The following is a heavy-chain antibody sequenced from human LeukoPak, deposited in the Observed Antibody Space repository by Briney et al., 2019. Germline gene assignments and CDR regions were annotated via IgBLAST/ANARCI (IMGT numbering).Heavy chain of an antibody. CDR2: IYPGDSDA. CDR3: VRQEDSGGCWSYYYP. Sequence: GESLKISCKGSGYSFTSYWIGWVRQMPGKGLEWMGIIYPGDSDARYNPSFEGHITISVDKSRSTAYLQWRSLRASDTATYYCVRQEDSGGCWSYYYPWGQGTLITVSS. CDR1: GYSFTSYW. V-gene: IGHV5-51*01. D-gene: IGHD2-15*01. J-gene: IGHJ5*02.